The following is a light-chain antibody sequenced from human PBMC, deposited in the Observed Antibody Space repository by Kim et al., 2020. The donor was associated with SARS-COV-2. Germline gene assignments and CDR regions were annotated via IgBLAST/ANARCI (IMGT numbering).Light chain of an antibody. V-gene: IGKV2-28*01. CDR2: LGS. J-gene: IGKJ1*01. CDR1: QSVLHSNGYNY. Sequence: PASLSCRSSQSVLHSNGYNYLDWYLQKPGQSPQLLIYLGSNRASGVPDKFSGSGSGTDFTLKISRVEAEDVGVYYCMQALQTPPTFGQGTKVDIK. CDR3: MQALQTPPT.